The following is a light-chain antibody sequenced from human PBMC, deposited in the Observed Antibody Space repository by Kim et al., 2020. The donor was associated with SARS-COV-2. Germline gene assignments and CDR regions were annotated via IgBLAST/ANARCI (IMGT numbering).Light chain of an antibody. V-gene: IGKV3D-15*03. CDR1: QSVSSN. CDR3: QQYNNWPGT. Sequence: EIVMTQSPATLSVSPGERATLSCRASQSVSSNLAWYQQKPGQAPRLLIYGASIRATGIPARFSGSGSGTEFTLTISILQSEDFAAYYCQQYNNWPGTFGQGTKLEI. CDR2: GAS. J-gene: IGKJ2*01.